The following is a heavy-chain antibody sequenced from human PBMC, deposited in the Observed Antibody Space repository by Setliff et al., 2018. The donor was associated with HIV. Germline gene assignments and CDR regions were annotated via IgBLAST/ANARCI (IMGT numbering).Heavy chain of an antibody. CDR1: ADSISSYY. CDR3: ARAVQLGYFDY. J-gene: IGHJ4*02. V-gene: IGHV4-59*01. D-gene: IGHD6-6*01. CDR2: IYYSGST. Sequence: SETLSLTCTVSADSISSYYWSWIRQPPGKGLEWIGYIYYSGSTNYNPSLKSRVTISVDTSKNQISLKLSSVTAADTAVYYCARAVQLGYFDYWGQGTLVTVSS.